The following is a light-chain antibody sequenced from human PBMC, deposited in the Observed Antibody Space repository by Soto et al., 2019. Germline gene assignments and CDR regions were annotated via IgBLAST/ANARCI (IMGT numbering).Light chain of an antibody. CDR2: GES. Sequence: EIVLTQSPGTLSLSPGERATLSCRASQSVSSSYLAWYQQKPGQAPRLLIYGESSRATGIPDRFSGSGSGTDFTLTSSRLEPEDFAVYYCQQYGSSPGTFGQGTKVEIK. CDR3: QQYGSSPGT. V-gene: IGKV3-20*01. J-gene: IGKJ1*01. CDR1: QSVSSSY.